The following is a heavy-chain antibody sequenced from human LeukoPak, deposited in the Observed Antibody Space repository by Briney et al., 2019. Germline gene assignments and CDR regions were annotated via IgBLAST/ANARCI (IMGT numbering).Heavy chain of an antibody. CDR3: ARRYSGSYYLDY. CDR1: GYTFTSYG. CDR2: ISAYNGNT. D-gene: IGHD1-26*01. Sequence: ASVKVSCKASGYTFTSYGISWVRQAPGQGLEWMGWISAYNGNTNYAQKLQGRVTMTTDTSTSTVYMELRSLRSDDTAVYYCARRYSGSYYLDYWGQGTLVTVSS. J-gene: IGHJ4*02. V-gene: IGHV1-18*01.